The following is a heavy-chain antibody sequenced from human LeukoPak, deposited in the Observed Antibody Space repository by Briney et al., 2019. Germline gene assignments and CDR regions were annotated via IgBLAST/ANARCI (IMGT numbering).Heavy chain of an antibody. CDR3: ARGQERWLQLDY. Sequence: SETLSLTCTVSGGSISSGDYYWSWIRQPPGEGLEWIGYIYYSGSTYYNPSLKSRVTISVDTSKNQFSLKLSSVTAADTAVYYCARGQERWLQLDYWGQGTLVTVSS. J-gene: IGHJ4*02. D-gene: IGHD5-24*01. CDR1: GGSISSGDYY. V-gene: IGHV4-30-4*01. CDR2: IYYSGST.